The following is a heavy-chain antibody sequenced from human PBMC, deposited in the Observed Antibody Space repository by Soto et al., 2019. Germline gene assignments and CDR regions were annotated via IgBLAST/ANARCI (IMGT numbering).Heavy chain of an antibody. Sequence: GGSLRLSCAASGFTFSDYYMSWIRQAPGKGLEWISYISSSGSTIYYADSVKGRFTISRDNAKNSLYLQMNSLRAEDTAVYYCARGADTYYYYMDVWGKGTTVTVSS. J-gene: IGHJ6*03. V-gene: IGHV3-11*01. CDR1: GFTFSDYY. D-gene: IGHD6-25*01. CDR2: ISSSGSTI. CDR3: ARGADTYYYYMDV.